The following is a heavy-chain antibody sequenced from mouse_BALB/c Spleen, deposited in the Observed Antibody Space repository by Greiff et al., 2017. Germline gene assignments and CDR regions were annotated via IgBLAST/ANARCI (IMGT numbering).Heavy chain of an antibody. CDR2: ISSGGSYT. J-gene: IGHJ2*01. V-gene: IGHV5-6*01. CDR3: ARQRGYDYFDY. Sequence: QRVESGGDLVKPGGSLKLSCAASGFTFSSYGMSWVRQTPDKRLEWVATISSGGSYTYYPDSVKGRFTISRDNAKNTLYLQMSSLKSEDTAMYYCARQRGYDYFDYWGQGTTLTVSS. D-gene: IGHD2-14*01. CDR1: GFTFSSYG.